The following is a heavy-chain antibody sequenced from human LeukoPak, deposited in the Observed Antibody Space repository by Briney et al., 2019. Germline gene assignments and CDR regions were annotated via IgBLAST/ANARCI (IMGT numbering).Heavy chain of an antibody. CDR3: ARNGGWQQLVFGGGGYYFDY. CDR2: IYYIGST. CDR1: GGSISSSTYY. D-gene: IGHD6-13*01. Sequence: PSETLSLTCTVSGGSISSSTYYWGWVRQPPGKGLEWIGNIYYIGSTYYNPSLKSRVTVSVDTSKNQFSLKLSSVTAADTAVYYCARNGGWQQLVFGGGGYYFDYWGQGTLVTVSS. J-gene: IGHJ4*02. V-gene: IGHV4-39*01.